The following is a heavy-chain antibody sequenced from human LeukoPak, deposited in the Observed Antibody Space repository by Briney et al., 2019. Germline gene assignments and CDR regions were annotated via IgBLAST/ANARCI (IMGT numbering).Heavy chain of an antibody. J-gene: IGHJ4*02. CDR1: GFTFSSYS. D-gene: IGHD2-8*01. CDR2: ISSSSSTI. V-gene: IGHV3-48*04. Sequence: GGSLRLSCAASGFTFSSYSMNWVRQAPGKGLEWVSPGKGLEWVSYISSSSSTIYYADSVKGRFTISRDNAKNSLYLQMNSLRAEDTAVYYCAREMVYSRMVRGAVDYWGQGTLVTVSS. CDR3: AREMVYSRMVRGAVDY.